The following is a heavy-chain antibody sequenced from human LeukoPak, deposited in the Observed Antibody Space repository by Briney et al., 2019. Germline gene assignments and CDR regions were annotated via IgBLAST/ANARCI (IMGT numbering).Heavy chain of an antibody. D-gene: IGHD3-3*01. J-gene: IGHJ6*03. Sequence: PGGSLRLSCAASGFTFSSYWMSWVRQAPGKGLEWVAYINQDGSEKNYADSVRGRFTISRDNAKNSLYLQMNSLRAEDTAVYYCARDRASDFWSGYYTPYYYMDVWGKGTTVTVSS. CDR1: GFTFSSYW. CDR3: ARDRASDFWSGYYTPYYYMDV. V-gene: IGHV3-7*01. CDR2: INQDGSEK.